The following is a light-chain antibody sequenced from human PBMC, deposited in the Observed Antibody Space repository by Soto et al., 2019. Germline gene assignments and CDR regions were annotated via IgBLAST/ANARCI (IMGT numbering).Light chain of an antibody. CDR3: QQYYRAPST. Sequence: DIVMTQSPDSLAVSLGERAAINCKSSQSVLYSSNNKNYLAWYQQKPGQPPKMLIYWASTRESGVPARFSGSGSGTDFTLTISTLQAEDVAVHYCQQYYRAPSTFGGGTKVEIK. CDR2: WAS. V-gene: IGKV4-1*01. CDR1: QSVLYSSNNKNY. J-gene: IGKJ4*01.